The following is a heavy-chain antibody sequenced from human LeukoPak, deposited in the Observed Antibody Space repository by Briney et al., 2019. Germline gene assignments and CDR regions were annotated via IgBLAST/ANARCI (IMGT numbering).Heavy chain of an antibody. D-gene: IGHD3-9*01. CDR1: GFTFSSYS. CDR2: ISSSSSYI. CDR3: ARDFGTYYDILTGLPPQY. V-gene: IGHV3-21*01. J-gene: IGHJ4*02. Sequence: GGSLRLSCAASGFTFSSYSMNWVRQAPGKGLEWVSSISSSSSYIYYADSVKGRFTISRDNAKNSLYLQMNSLRAEDTAVYYCARDFGTYYDILTGLPPQYWGQGTLVTVSS.